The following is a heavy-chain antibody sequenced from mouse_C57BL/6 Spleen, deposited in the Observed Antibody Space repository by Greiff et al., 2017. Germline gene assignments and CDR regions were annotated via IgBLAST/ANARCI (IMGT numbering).Heavy chain of an antibody. CDR3: ARRHDYVVRYFDF. D-gene: IGHD2-4*01. J-gene: IGHJ2*01. CDR2: IYPSDSET. CDR1: GYTFTSYW. Sequence: QVQLQQPGAELVRPGSSVKLSCKASGYTFTSYWMDWVKQRPGQGLEWIGNIYPSDSETHYNQKFKDKATLTVDKSSSTSYMLLSSLTSEDSAVYYCARRHDYVVRYFDFWGQGTTLTVSS. V-gene: IGHV1-61*01.